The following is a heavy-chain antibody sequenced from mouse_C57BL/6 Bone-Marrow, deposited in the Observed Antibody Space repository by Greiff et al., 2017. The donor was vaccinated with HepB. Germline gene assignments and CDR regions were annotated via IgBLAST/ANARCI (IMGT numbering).Heavy chain of an antibody. Sequence: EVMPVESGEGLVKPGGSLKLSCAASGFTFSSYAMSWVRQTPEKRLEWVAYISSGGNYIYYVETEKGRFTISRDNARNTLYLQMSHLKSEDTAMDYCARDDYAWFAYWGQGTLVTVSA. CDR1: GFTFSSYA. CDR3: ARDDYAWFAY. V-gene: IGHV5S21*01. D-gene: IGHD2-4*01. CDR2: ISSGGNYI. J-gene: IGHJ3*01.